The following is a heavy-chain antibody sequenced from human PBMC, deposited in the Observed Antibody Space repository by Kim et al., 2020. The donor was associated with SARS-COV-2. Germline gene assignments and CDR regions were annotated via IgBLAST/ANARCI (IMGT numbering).Heavy chain of an antibody. D-gene: IGHD1-26*01. CDR2: TYYRSKWYN. V-gene: IGHV6-1*01. Sequence: SQTLSLTCAISGDSVSSNSAAWNWIRQSPSRGLEWLGRTYYRSKWYNDYAVSVKSRITINPDTSKNQFSLQLNSVTPEDTAVYYCARDQWELLRPGASIDYWGQGTLVTVSS. CDR1: GDSVSSNSAA. J-gene: IGHJ4*02. CDR3: ARDQWELLRPGASIDY.